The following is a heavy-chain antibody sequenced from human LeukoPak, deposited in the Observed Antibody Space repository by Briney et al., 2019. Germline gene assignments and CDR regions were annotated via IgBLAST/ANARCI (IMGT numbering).Heavy chain of an antibody. CDR1: GGSISSYY. CDR2: IYPGDSDT. D-gene: IGHD3-10*01. Sequence: ETLSLTCTVSGGSISSYYWSWIRQPPGKGLEWMGIIYPGDSDTRYSPSFQGQVTISADKSISTAYLQWSSLKASDTAMYYCARWTYYGSGSYYLGIDYWGQGTLVTVSS. CDR3: ARWTYYGSGSYYLGIDY. V-gene: IGHV5-51*01. J-gene: IGHJ4*02.